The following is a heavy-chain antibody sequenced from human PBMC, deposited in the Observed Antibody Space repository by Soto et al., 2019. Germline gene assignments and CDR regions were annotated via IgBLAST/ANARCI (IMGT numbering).Heavy chain of an antibody. CDR2: ISDSGSA. CDR3: ARDGYKSYYFDF. D-gene: IGHD5-12*01. CDR1: GASLDDFY. J-gene: IGHJ4*02. Sequence: PSETLSLTCTVSGASLDDFYWSWIRQPPGKAPEWIAYISDSGSANYNPSLRSRVIISVDTSNNQFSLKLTSVTAADTAVYYCARDGYKSYYFDFWGQGTLVTVS. V-gene: IGHV4-59*01.